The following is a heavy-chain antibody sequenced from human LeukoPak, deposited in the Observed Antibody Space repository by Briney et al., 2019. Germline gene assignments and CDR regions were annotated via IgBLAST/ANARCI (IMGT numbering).Heavy chain of an antibody. V-gene: IGHV1-8*01. D-gene: IGHD2-2*02. Sequence: GASLKVSCKASGYTFTSYDINWVRQATGQGLEWRGWMNPNSGNTGYAQKFQTRLTMTRTPSISTAYMELSSLRSEDTAVYYCARIVVVPAAINSRYHNNWFDPWGQGTLVTVSS. CDR1: GYTFTSYD. CDR2: MNPNSGNT. J-gene: IGHJ5*02. CDR3: ARIVVVPAAINSRYHNNWFDP.